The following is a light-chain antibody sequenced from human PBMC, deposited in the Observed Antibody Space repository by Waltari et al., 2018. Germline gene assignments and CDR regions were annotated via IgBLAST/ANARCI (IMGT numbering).Light chain of an antibody. CDR1: RHDGCRFGY. CDR2: EVS. V-gene: IGLV2-14*03. Sequence: SALTQPAPVSGSSGQPVTIPCTCTRHDGCRFGYLLWYQQYPGRAPKLIIYEVSYRPSGISTRFSGSKSGNTASLTISGLQADDEADYYCSSHTSTVPHVFGTGTRVTV. J-gene: IGLJ1*01. CDR3: SSHTSTVPHV.